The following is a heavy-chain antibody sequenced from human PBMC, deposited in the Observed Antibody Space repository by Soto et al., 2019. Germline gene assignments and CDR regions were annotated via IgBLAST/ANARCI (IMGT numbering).Heavy chain of an antibody. CDR1: GGSVSSGSYY. J-gene: IGHJ4*02. CDR2: IYYSGST. D-gene: IGHD6-19*01. V-gene: IGHV4-61*01. Sequence: QVQLQESGPGLVKPSETLSLTCTVSGGSVSSGSYYWSWIRQPPGKGLEWIGYIYYSGSTNYNPSLKRRVTISVDTSKNQFSLKLNSVTAADTAVYYCASYSRGWYDVSYWGQGTLVTVSS. CDR3: ASYSRGWYDVSY.